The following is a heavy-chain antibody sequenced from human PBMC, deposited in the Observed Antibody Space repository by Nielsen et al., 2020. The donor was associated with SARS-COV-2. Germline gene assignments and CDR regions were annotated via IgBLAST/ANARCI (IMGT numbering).Heavy chain of an antibody. D-gene: IGHD6-19*01. CDR2: ISGSGGST. Sequence: ETLSLTCAASGFTFSSYAMSWVRQAPGKGLEWVSAISGSGGSTYYADSVKGRFTISRDNSKNTLYLQMNSLRAEDTAVYYCAKVLESSGWYGGPGDYWGQGTLVTVSS. CDR1: GFTFSSYA. V-gene: IGHV3-23*01. J-gene: IGHJ4*02. CDR3: AKVLESSGWYGGPGDY.